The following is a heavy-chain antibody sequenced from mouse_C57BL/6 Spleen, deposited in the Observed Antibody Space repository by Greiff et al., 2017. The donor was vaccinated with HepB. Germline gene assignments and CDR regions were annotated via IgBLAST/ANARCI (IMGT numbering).Heavy chain of an antibody. V-gene: IGHV1-69*01. Sequence: QVQLQQPGAELVMPGASVKLSCKASGYTFTSYWMHWVKQRPGQGLEWIGEIDPSASYTNYNQKFKGKSTLTVDKSSSTAYMQLSSLTSEDSAVYYCARGVVVDYWGQGTTLTVSS. D-gene: IGHD1-1*01. J-gene: IGHJ2*01. CDR3: ARGVVVDY. CDR2: IDPSASYT. CDR1: GYTFTSYW.